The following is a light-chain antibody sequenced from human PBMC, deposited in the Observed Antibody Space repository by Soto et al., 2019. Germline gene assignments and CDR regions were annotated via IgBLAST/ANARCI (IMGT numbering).Light chain of an antibody. V-gene: IGKV3-20*01. CDR2: GAS. CDR3: HHYGSS. Sequence: EIVLTQSPGTLSLSPGERATLSCRASQSVNSKYLAWYQQKPGQAPRLVIFGASNRATGLPDRFSGSGSGTDFTLTISRREPEDFAFYYCHHYGSSFGGGTKVEIK. J-gene: IGKJ4*01. CDR1: QSVNSKY.